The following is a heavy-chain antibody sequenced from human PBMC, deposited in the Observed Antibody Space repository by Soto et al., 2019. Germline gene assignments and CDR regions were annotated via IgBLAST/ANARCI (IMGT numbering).Heavy chain of an antibody. J-gene: IGHJ4*02. D-gene: IGHD3-10*01. CDR3: ARGVIRRVIIQYTSFFDY. V-gene: IGHV4-34*01. CDR1: GGSCSDYY. CDR2: INHSGST. Sequence: SETLSVTCAVYGGSCSDYYWSWIRQAPGRGLEWIGEINHSGSTYYNPSLKSRVTISVDTSKNQFSLKLSSVTAADTAVYYCARGVIRRVIIQYTSFFDYWGQGTLVTVSS.